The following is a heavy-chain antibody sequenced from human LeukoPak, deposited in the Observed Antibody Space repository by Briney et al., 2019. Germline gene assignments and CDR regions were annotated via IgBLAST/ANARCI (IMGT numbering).Heavy chain of an antibody. V-gene: IGHV3-7*03. CDR3: AKDINWASFES. CDR2: IKQDGTEK. Sequence: GGSLRLSCTASGFTFTTYWMSWVRHPPGRGLEWVANIKQDGTEKYYVDSVKGRFTISRDNSKNTLYLQMNSLRAEDTALYYCAKDINWASFESWGQGTLVTVSS. CDR1: GFTFTTYW. J-gene: IGHJ4*02. D-gene: IGHD7-27*01.